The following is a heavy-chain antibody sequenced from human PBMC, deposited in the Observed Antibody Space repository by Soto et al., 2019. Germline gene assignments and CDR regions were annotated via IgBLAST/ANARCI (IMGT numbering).Heavy chain of an antibody. D-gene: IGHD2-8*01. J-gene: IGHJ6*02. CDR2: IYYSGST. Sequence: SETLSLTCTVSGGSISSSSYYWGWIRQPPGKGLEWIGSIYYSGSTYYNPSLKSRVTISVDTSKNQFSLKLSSVTAADTAVYCCARQDIVLMVYATGDYYYYGMDVWGQGTTVTVSS. CDR3: ARQDIVLMVYATGDYYYYGMDV. CDR1: GGSISSSSYY. V-gene: IGHV4-39*01.